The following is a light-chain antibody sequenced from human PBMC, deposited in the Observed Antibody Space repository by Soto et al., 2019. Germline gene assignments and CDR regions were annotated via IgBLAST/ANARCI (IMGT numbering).Light chain of an antibody. J-gene: IGLJ1*01. CDR3: SSYAGSIHFSV. CDR1: SSDVGGYNY. Sequence: QSVLTQPPSASGSPGQSVTISCTGTSSDVGGYNYVSWYQQHPGKAPKLMIYEVSKRPSGVPDRFSGSKSGNTASLTVSGLQAEDYADYYCSSYAGSIHFSVLGTAPIVTVL. CDR2: EVS. V-gene: IGLV2-8*01.